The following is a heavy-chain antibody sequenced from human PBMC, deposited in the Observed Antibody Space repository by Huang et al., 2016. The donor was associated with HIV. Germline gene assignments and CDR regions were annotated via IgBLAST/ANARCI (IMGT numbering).Heavy chain of an antibody. CDR2: VYDSGTT. V-gene: IGHV4-59*02. CDR3: VREQGRLAVGGIDNWFDP. CDR1: GDSVSSHY. J-gene: IGHJ5*02. Sequence: QVRLQESGPGLVKPSETLSLSCTVSGDSVSSHYWGWIRHPPGKGLEWIGTVYDSGTTKYNPRLKSRITIAVETSKNGFSLNTTAVSAADTAMYFCVREQGRLAVGGIDNWFDPWGQGALVTVSS. D-gene: IGHD6-19*01.